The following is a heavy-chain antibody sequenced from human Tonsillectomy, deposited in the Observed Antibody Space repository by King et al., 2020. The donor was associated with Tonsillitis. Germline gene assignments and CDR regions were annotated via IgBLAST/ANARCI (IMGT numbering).Heavy chain of an antibody. CDR1: GYSFTSYW. CDR2: IDPSDSYT. Sequence: QLVQSGAEVKKPGESLRISCKGSGYSFTSYWISWVRQMPGKGLEWMGRIDPSDSYTNYSPSFQGHVTISADKSISTAYLQWSSLKASDTAMYYCARHDLPSYRRGLYEGLNCGQGTLVTVSS. D-gene: IGHD6-19*01. CDR3: ARHDLPSYRRGLYEGLN. V-gene: IGHV5-10-1*03. J-gene: IGHJ4*02.